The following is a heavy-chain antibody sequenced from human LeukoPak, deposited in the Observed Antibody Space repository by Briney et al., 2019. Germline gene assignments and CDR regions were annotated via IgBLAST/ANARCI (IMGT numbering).Heavy chain of an antibody. CDR3: ASPRYCSSGSCYVDAFDI. D-gene: IGHD2-15*01. V-gene: IGHV1-69*05. CDR1: GGTFSSYA. J-gene: IGHJ3*02. CDR2: IIPIFGTA. Sequence: SVKVSCKASGGTFSSYAISWVRQAPGQGLEWMGRIIPIFGTANYAQKFQGRVTITTDESTSTAYMELSSLRSEDTAVYYCASPRYCSSGSCYVDAFDIWGQGTMVTVSS.